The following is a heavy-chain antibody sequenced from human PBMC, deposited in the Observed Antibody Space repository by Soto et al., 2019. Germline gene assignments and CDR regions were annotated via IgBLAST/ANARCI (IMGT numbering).Heavy chain of an antibody. CDR3: ARDRYSSGWYWNWFDP. CDR2: IYYSGST. CDR1: GGSISSGGYY. Sequence: SETLSLTCTVSGGSISSGGYYWSWIRQHPGKGLEWIGYIYYSGSTYYNPSLKSRVTISVDTSKNQFSLKLSSVTAADTAVYYCARDRYSSGWYWNWFDPWGQGTLVTVSS. J-gene: IGHJ5*02. V-gene: IGHV4-31*03. D-gene: IGHD6-19*01.